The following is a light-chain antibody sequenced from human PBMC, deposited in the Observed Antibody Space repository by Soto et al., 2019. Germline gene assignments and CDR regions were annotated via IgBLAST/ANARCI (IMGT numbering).Light chain of an antibody. CDR3: VLDMKGDIRV. J-gene: IGLJ2*01. CDR1: SGSVASSYY. CDR2: SGD. Sequence: QAVVTQEASPSVSPGETVTLTCGLTSGSVASSYYPSWYRQDPGQTPRTLIYSGDLRSCGLHDRFSGSILGCKAAVTIRRAQADEEYVYYSVLDMKGDIRVFGGGTQLTVL. V-gene: IGLV8-61*01.